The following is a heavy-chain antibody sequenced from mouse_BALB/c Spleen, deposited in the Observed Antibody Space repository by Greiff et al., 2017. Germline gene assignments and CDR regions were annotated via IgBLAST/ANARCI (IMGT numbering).Heavy chain of an antibody. D-gene: IGHD2-12*01. CDR2: IYPGNVNT. CDR1: GYTFTSYY. Sequence: VKLLESGPELVKPGASVRISCKASGYTFTSYYIHWVKQRPGQGLEWIGWIYPGNVNTKYNEKFKGKATLTADKSSSTAYMQLSSLTSEDSAVYFCARVGGLLYAWFAYWGQGTLVTVSA. V-gene: IGHV1S56*01. CDR3: ARVGGLLYAWFAY. J-gene: IGHJ3*01.